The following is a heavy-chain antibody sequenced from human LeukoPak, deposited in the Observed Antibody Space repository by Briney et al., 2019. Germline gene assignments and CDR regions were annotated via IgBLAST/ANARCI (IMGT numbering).Heavy chain of an antibody. V-gene: IGHV4-59*01. CDR3: ARRTGYYDGFDY. CDR1: GGSINNYY. Sequence: SEILSLTCTVSGGSINNYYWSWTRQPPGKGLELIGYIYYSGSTNYNPSLKSRVTMSVDTSKNQFSLKVNSVTAADTAVYYCARRTGYYDGFDYWGQGTLVTVSS. CDR2: IYYSGST. J-gene: IGHJ4*02. D-gene: IGHD3/OR15-3a*01.